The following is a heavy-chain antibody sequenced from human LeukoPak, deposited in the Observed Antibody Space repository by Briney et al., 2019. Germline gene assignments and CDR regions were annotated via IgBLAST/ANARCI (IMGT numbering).Heavy chain of an antibody. J-gene: IGHJ4*02. D-gene: IGHD4-17*01. CDR3: ARDSNGDPTRFDY. CDR1: GYTFTGYY. V-gene: IGHV1-2*02. Sequence: ASVKVSCKASGYTFTGYYMHWVRQAPGQGLEWMGWINPNSGGTNYAQKFQGRVTMTRDTSISTAYMELSSLRSEDTAVYYCARDSNGDPTRFDYWGQGTLVTVSS. CDR2: INPNSGGT.